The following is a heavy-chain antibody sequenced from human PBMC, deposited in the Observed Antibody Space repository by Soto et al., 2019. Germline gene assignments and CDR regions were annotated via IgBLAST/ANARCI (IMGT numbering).Heavy chain of an antibody. D-gene: IGHD4-17*01. V-gene: IGHV1-2*04. J-gene: IGHJ4*02. CDR1: GYTFIDYY. CDR2: INPNSGGT. Sequence: ASVKVSCKASGYTFIDYYMHWVRQAPGQGLEWMGWINPNSGGTNYAQKFQGWVTMTRDTSISTAYMELSRLRSDDTAVYYCASEGSYGDTRGGHEYWGQGTLVTVSS. CDR3: ASEGSYGDTRGGHEY.